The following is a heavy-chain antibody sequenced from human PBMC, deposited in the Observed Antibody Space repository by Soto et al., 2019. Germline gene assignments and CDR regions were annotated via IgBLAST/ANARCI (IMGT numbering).Heavy chain of an antibody. V-gene: IGHV3-48*03. CDR3: ARGYYYDSSGYYETEYYFDY. D-gene: IGHD3-22*01. CDR1: GFTFSSYE. CDR2: ISSSGSTI. J-gene: IGHJ4*02. Sequence: GGSLRLSCGASGFTFSSYEMNWVRQAPGKGLEWVSYISSSGSTIYYADSVKGRFTISRDNAKNSLYLQMISLRAEDTAVYYCARGYYYDSSGYYETEYYFDYWGQGTLVTVSS.